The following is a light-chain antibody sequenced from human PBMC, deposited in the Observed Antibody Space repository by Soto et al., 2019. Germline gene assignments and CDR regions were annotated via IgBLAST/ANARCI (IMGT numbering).Light chain of an antibody. CDR1: SSNIRNYY. V-gene: IGLV1-51*01. Sequence: QSVLTQPPSVSAAPGQKVTISCSGSSSNIRNYYVSWYHQLPGTAPKLLIYDNNKRPSGIPDRFSGPKSGTSATLAITGLQTGDEGDYSCGTWDSSLNVYVFGGGTKLTVL. CDR3: GTWDSSLNVYV. CDR2: DNN. J-gene: IGLJ1*01.